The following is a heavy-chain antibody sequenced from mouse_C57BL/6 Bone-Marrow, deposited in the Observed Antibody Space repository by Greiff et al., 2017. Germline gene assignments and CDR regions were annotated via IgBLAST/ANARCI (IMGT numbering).Heavy chain of an antibody. CDR1: GYAFSSSW. D-gene: IGHD1-1*01. Sequence: QVQLKQSGPELVKPGASVKISCKASGYAFSSSWMNWVKQRPGQGLEWIGRIYPGDGDTNYNGKFKGEATLSADKSSSTAYMQLSSLTSEYSAVYVCARYGSSYYWYCDVWGTGTTVTVSS. CDR2: IYPGDGDT. J-gene: IGHJ1*03. V-gene: IGHV1-82*01. CDR3: ARYGSSYYWYCDV.